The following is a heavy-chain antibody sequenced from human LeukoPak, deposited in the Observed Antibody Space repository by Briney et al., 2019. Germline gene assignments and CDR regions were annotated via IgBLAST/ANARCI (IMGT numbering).Heavy chain of an antibody. V-gene: IGHV3-23*01. D-gene: IGHD1-14*01. J-gene: IGHJ4*02. Sequence: GGSLTLSCAASGFTFSSYAMIWLRQAPGKGLEWVSAISGSGGSTYYADSVKGRFTISRDNSKNTLYLQMNSLRAEDTAVYYCAKDRRYFDYWGQGTLVTVSS. CDR1: GFTFSSYA. CDR2: ISGSGGST. CDR3: AKDRRYFDY.